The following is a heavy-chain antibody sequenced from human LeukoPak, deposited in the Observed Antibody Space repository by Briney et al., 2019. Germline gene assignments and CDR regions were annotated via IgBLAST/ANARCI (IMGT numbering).Heavy chain of an antibody. D-gene: IGHD2-2*01. V-gene: IGHV1-8*01. J-gene: IGHJ6*03. Sequence: ASVKVSCKASGYTFTSYDINWVRQATGQGLEWMGWMNPNSGNTGYAQKFQGRVTMTRNTSISTAYMELSSLRSEDTAVYYCAGAVRVVPAANMPLYYMDVWGKGTTVTVSS. CDR1: GYTFTSYD. CDR3: AGAVRVVPAANMPLYYMDV. CDR2: MNPNSGNT.